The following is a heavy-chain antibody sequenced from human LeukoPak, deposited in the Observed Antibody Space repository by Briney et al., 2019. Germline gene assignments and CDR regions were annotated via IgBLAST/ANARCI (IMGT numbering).Heavy chain of an antibody. CDR2: IYYSGST. CDR3: ARGSMITFGGVIVPSDY. D-gene: IGHD3-16*02. J-gene: IGHJ4*02. Sequence: KPSETLSLTCTVSGGSISSYYWSWIRQPPGKGLEWIGYIYYSGSTNYNPSLKSRVTISVDTSKNQFSLRLSSVTAADTAVYYCARGSMITFGGVIVPSDYWGQGTLVTVSS. V-gene: IGHV4-59*01. CDR1: GGSISSYY.